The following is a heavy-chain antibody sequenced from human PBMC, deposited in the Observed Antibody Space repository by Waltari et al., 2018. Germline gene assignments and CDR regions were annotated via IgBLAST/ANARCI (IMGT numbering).Heavy chain of an antibody. Sequence: QVQLQESGPGLVKPSQTLSLTCTVSVGSISSGCYYWSWIRQHPGKGLEWIGYIYYSGSTYYNPSLKSRVTISVDTSKNQFSLKLSSVTAADTAVYYCARVRDYYDSSDEFDYWGQGTLVTVSS. CDR2: IYYSGST. J-gene: IGHJ4*02. V-gene: IGHV4-31*03. CDR3: ARVRDYYDSSDEFDY. D-gene: IGHD3-22*01. CDR1: VGSISSGCYY.